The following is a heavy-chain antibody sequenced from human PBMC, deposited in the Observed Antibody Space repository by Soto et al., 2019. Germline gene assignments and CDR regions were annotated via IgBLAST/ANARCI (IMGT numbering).Heavy chain of an antibody. J-gene: IGHJ4*02. CDR3: ASGIQLWLRRINNGYSG. CDR1: GVTFSPYA. D-gene: IGHD5-18*01. Sequence: QVQLVQSGAEVKKPESSVTVSCKAPGVTFSPYAISWVRQAPGQGLEWMGGIIPMFGTANYAQRFQDRVTITADESTNTVYMELSSLRSEDTAVYFCASGIQLWLRRINNGYSGWGQGTLVTVSS. V-gene: IGHV1-69*12. CDR2: IIPMFGTA.